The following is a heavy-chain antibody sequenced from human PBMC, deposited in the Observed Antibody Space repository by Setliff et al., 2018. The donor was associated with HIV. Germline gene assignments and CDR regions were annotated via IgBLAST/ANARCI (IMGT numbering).Heavy chain of an antibody. Sequence: PSETLSLTCTVSGDSISSDFYWGWIRQPPGKGLEWIGTIYYSGSTYYNSSLKSRVTISVDTSKNQISLKLSSGIAADTAVYYCARHVMGAGYYFDYWGQGTLVTVSS. CDR3: ARHVMGAGYYFDY. V-gene: IGHV4-39*01. CDR1: GDSISSDFY. D-gene: IGHD6-19*01. J-gene: IGHJ4*02. CDR2: IYYSGST.